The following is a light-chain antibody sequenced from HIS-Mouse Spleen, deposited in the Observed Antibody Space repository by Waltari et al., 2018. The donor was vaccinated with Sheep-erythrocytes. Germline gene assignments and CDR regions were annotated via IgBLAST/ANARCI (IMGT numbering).Light chain of an antibody. CDR2: EVS. J-gene: IGLJ1*01. Sequence: QSALTQPASVSGSPGQSITISCTGTSSDVGGYNYFSWYQQHPAKAPKLMISEVSNRPSGVSNRFSGSKSGNTASLTISGLQAEDEADYYCSSYTSSSTYVFGTGTKVTVL. V-gene: IGLV2-14*01. CDR3: SSYTSSSTYV. CDR1: SSDVGGYNY.